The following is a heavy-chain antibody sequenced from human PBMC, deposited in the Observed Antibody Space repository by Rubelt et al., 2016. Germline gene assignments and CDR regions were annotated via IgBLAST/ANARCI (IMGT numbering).Heavy chain of an antibody. CDR1: GFTFSNFA. V-gene: IGHV3-30*04. CDR2: ISDGGTVK. Sequence: VQLVESGGGLVQPGGSLRPSCVASGFTFSNFAMHWVRQAPGKGLEWVAVISDGGTVKDYTDTVKCRFTISRDNSKKSLDLQMNSLGVDDTAVYYCAKGGSGSYGLDAFDIWGQGTMVTVSS. J-gene: IGHJ3*02. CDR3: AKGGSGSYGLDAFDI. D-gene: IGHD1-26*01.